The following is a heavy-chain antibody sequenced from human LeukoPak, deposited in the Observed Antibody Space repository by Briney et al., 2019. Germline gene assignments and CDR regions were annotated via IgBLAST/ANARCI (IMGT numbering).Heavy chain of an antibody. CDR2: IKEDGSEI. Sequence: GGSLRLSCAASAFTFSNYWMSWVRQAPGKGLEWVANIKEDGSEINYVDSVKGRFTISRDNAKNSLYLRMNSLRVDDAAVYYCARDRGYSTFDYWGQGTLVTVSS. V-gene: IGHV3-7*01. CDR3: ARDRGYSTFDY. D-gene: IGHD4-23*01. CDR1: AFTFSNYW. J-gene: IGHJ4*02.